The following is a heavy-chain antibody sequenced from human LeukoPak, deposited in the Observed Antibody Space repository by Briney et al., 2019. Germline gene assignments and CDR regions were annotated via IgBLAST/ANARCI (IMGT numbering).Heavy chain of an antibody. V-gene: IGHV3-11*04. Sequence: GGSLRLSCAASGFTFSDYYMGWIRQAPGKGLEWLSYISGSGTTIYYADSVKGRFTISRDNAKNSLDLQMNSLRAEDTAVYYCARRAGQQLNWFDPWGQGTLVTVSS. CDR1: GFTFSDYY. J-gene: IGHJ5*02. CDR2: ISGSGTTI. CDR3: ARRAGQQLNWFDP. D-gene: IGHD6-13*01.